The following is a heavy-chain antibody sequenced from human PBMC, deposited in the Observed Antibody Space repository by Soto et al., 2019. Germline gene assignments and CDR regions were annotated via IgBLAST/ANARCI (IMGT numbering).Heavy chain of an antibody. CDR2: ISSSSSTI. CDR1: GFTFSSYS. Sequence: GGSLRLSCAASGFTFSSYSMNWVRQAPGKGLEWVSYISSSSSTIYYADSVKGRFTISRDNAKNSLYLQMNSLRAEDTAVYYCARVPFVRWLDRDPYFDYWGQGTLVTVSS. J-gene: IGHJ4*02. D-gene: IGHD6-19*01. V-gene: IGHV3-48*01. CDR3: ARVPFVRWLDRDPYFDY.